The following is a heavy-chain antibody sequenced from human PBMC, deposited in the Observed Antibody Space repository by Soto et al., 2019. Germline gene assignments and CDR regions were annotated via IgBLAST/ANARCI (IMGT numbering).Heavy chain of an antibody. V-gene: IGHV3-23*01. CDR2: VTGGGHTT. CDR1: GFTFSRYA. J-gene: IGHJ6*02. CDR3: ASSSGDLDVYGMDI. Sequence: GGSLRRSCAASGFTFSRYAMSWVRQAPGKGLEWVSTVTGGGHTTYNADSVNGRFTISRDNSKNTLYLQMNNLRAEDTAIYYCASSSGDLDVYGMDIWGPGTTVTVSS. D-gene: IGHD3-10*01.